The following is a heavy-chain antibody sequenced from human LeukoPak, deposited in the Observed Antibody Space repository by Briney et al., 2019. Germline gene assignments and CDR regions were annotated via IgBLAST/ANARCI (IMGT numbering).Heavy chain of an antibody. CDR1: GGAISSYY. CDR2: IYYSGST. V-gene: IGHV4-59*01. Sequence: SETLSLTCTVSGGAISSYYWSWIRQPPGKGLEGVGYIYYSGSTNYNPSLKSRVTISVDTSKNPFSLNLSSVTAADTAVYYCARFIAVAKNWFDPWGQGTLVTASS. CDR3: ARFIAVAKNWFDP. D-gene: IGHD6-19*01. J-gene: IGHJ5*02.